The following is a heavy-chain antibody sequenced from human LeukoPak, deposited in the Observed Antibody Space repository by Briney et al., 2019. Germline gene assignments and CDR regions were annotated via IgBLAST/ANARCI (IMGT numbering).Heavy chain of an antibody. Sequence: GGSLRLSCVASGFTFSNYGMHWVRQAPGKGLEWVAVISYDGSNKYYADSVKGRFTISRDNSKNTLYLQMNSLRAEDTAVYYCAKDLSHCGGNSLGYYGMDVWGQGTTVTVSS. V-gene: IGHV3-30*18. CDR3: AKDLSHCGGNSLGYYGMDV. CDR1: GFTFSNYG. J-gene: IGHJ6*02. CDR2: ISYDGSNK. D-gene: IGHD4-23*01.